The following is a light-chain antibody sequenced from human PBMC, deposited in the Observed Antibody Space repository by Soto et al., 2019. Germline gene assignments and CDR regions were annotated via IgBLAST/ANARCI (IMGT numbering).Light chain of an antibody. CDR1: SGSVSTNYY. J-gene: IGLJ2*01. Sequence: QTVVTQEPSFSVSPGGTVTLTCDLSSGSVSTNYYPSWYQPTPGQAPRTLIYRTNTRSAAVPDRCSGSSLGNKAALTITGAQAEDESYYECVLYMVSVPVFGGGTKLTVL. CDR2: RTN. V-gene: IGLV8-61*01. CDR3: VLYMVSVPV.